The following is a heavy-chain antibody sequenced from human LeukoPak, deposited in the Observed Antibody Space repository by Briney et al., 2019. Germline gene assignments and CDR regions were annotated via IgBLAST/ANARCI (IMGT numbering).Heavy chain of an antibody. CDR3: ARDRRDGYNSNWFDP. Sequence: PSETLSLTCTVSGGSISSGTYYWSWIRQPPGKGPEWIGYIYYSGSTYYNPSLKSRATISVDTSKNQFSLNLISVTAADTAVYYCARDRRDGYNSNWFDPWGQGTLVTVSS. CDR1: GGSISSGTYY. CDR2: IYYSGST. J-gene: IGHJ5*02. V-gene: IGHV4-30-4*01. D-gene: IGHD5-24*01.